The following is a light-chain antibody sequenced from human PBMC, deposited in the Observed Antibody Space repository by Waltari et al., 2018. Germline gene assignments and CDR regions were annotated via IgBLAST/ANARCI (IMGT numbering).Light chain of an antibody. CDR3: CSLAGSNNFV. V-gene: IGKV2-28*01. CDR1: QSLLHRNGYNS. J-gene: IGKJ3*01. Sequence: DIVMTQSPLSLPVTPGEPASISCRSSQSLLHRNGYNSWEWSLQKPGQSPQLLIYMGSNRASGVPDRFSGSKSGNTASLIVSGLQADDEADYYCCSLAGSNNFVFGTGT. CDR2: MGS.